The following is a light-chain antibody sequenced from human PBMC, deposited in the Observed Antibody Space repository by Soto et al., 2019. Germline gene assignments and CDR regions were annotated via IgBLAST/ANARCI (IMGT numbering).Light chain of an antibody. J-gene: IGKJ2*01. CDR1: QSVSSC. V-gene: IGKV3-11*01. CDR2: DVS. CDR3: QQRSNWPRT. Sequence: IVLTQSPATLSLYPGERATLSCRASQSVSSCLAWYQQKPGQAPRLLIYDVSKRAAGTPARFSVSGSGTDFTLTISSLDPEDFAVYYCQQRSNWPRTFGQGTNLEIK.